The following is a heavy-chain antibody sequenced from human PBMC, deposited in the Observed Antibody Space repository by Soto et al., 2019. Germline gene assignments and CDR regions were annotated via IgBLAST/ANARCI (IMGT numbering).Heavy chain of an antibody. D-gene: IGHD3-10*01. CDR2: IIPMFGTA. Sequence: QVQLVQSGAEVKKPGSSVKVSCKVSGGPFSDYAVSWVRQAPGQGVEWMGGIIPMFGTANYAPKFQGRLTITADESTTTAYMELSSLRSEDTAVYYCARDLDYYGSGNYYNRIAYWGQGTLVTVSP. CDR1: GGPFSDYA. CDR3: ARDLDYYGSGNYYNRIAY. V-gene: IGHV1-69*01. J-gene: IGHJ4*02.